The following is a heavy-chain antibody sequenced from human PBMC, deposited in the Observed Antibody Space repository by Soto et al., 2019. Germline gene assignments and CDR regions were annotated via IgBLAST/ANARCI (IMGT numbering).Heavy chain of an antibody. CDR3: AKAESSYASGWYAY. CDR1: GFTFSNYA. D-gene: IGHD6-19*01. CDR2: ISSAGRT. J-gene: IGHJ4*02. V-gene: IGHV3-23*01. Sequence: EVQLLESGGGLVQPGGSLRLSCVASGFTFSNYAMSWVRQAPGKGLEWVSAISSAGRTYYADSVKGRFTISRDKSKNTLYLQMNSLRAEDTAVHYCAKAESSYASGWYAYWGQGNLVTVSS.